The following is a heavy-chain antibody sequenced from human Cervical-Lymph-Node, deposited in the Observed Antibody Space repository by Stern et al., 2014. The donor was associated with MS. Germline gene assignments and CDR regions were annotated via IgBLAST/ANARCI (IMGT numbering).Heavy chain of an antibody. CDR1: GFTFSDHY. J-gene: IGHJ4*02. CDR2: ISSSGFTT. Sequence: VQLVESGGGLVKPGGSLRLSCAASGFTFSDHYMSWIRQAPGKGLEWVSYISSSGFTTDHADSVKGRFTISRDNAKNSLYLQMNSLRVEDTAVYFCARERDAYNGAPFDYWGQGTLVTVSS. D-gene: IGHD5-24*01. V-gene: IGHV3-11*01. CDR3: ARERDAYNGAPFDY.